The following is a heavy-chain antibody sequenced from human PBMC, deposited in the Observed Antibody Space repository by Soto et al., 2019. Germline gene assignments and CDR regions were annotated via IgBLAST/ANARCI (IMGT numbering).Heavy chain of an antibody. Sequence: QVQLVQSGAEVKKPGSSVNVSCKASGGTFSSYAISWVRQAPGQGLEWVGGIIPIFGTGNYAQKFQGRVTITADESTSTAYMELSSLRSEDTAVYYCARDSYYYDSSGYYNFDYWGQGTLVTVSS. CDR1: GGTFSSYA. J-gene: IGHJ4*02. V-gene: IGHV1-69*01. D-gene: IGHD3-22*01. CDR3: ARDSYYYDSSGYYNFDY. CDR2: IIPIFGTG.